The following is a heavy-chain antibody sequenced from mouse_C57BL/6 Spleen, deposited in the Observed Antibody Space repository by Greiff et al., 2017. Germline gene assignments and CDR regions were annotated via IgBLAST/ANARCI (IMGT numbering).Heavy chain of an antibody. J-gene: IGHJ3*01. D-gene: IGHD1-1*01. V-gene: IGHV1-69*01. Sequence: QVQLKQPGAELVMPGASVKLSCKASGYTFTSYWMHWVKQRPGQGLEWIGEIDPSDSYTNYNQKFKGKSTLTVDKSSSTAYTQLSSLTSEDSAVYYCARHGDGSGPFAYWGQGTLVTVSA. CDR2: IDPSDSYT. CDR1: GYTFTSYW. CDR3: ARHGDGSGPFAY.